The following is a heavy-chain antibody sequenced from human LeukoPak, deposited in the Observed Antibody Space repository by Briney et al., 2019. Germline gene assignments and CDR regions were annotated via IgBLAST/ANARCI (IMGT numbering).Heavy chain of an antibody. CDR1: GGSFSGYY. Sequence: SETLSLTCAVYGGSFSGYYWSRIRQPPGKGLEWIGEINHSGSTNYNPSLKSRVTISVDTSKNQFSLKLSSVTAADTAVYYCAREVAGIQLFDYWGQGTLVTVSS. V-gene: IGHV4-34*01. CDR2: INHSGST. D-gene: IGHD5-18*01. CDR3: AREVAGIQLFDY. J-gene: IGHJ4*02.